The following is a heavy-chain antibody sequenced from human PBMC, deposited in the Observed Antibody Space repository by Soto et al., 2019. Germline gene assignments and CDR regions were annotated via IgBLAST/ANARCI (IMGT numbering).Heavy chain of an antibody. CDR1: GYSFTSYL. Sequence: HGESLKISCKGSGYSFTSYLIGWVRQMPGKGLEWMGIIYPGDSDTRYSPSFQGQVTISADKSISTAYLQWSSLKASDTAMYYCARTYYYDSSGYYPLLDYWGQGTLVTVSS. CDR2: IYPGDSDT. J-gene: IGHJ4*02. CDR3: ARTYYYDSSGYYPLLDY. D-gene: IGHD3-22*01. V-gene: IGHV5-51*01.